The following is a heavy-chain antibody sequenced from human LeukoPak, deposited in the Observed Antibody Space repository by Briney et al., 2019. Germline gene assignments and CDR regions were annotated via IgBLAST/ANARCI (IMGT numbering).Heavy chain of an antibody. CDR3: ASGYYYRGDY. V-gene: IGHV4-61*02. Sequence: SKTLSLTCTVSGGSISSGSYYWSWIRQPAGKGLEWIGRIYTSGSTNYNPSLKSRVTISVDTSKNEFSLKLSSVTAADTAVYYCASGYYYRGDYWGQGTLVTVSS. D-gene: IGHD3-22*01. CDR1: GGSISSGSYY. CDR2: IYTSGST. J-gene: IGHJ4*02.